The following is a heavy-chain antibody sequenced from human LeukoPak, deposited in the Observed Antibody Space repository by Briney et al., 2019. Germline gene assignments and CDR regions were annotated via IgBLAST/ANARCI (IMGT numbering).Heavy chain of an antibody. Sequence: GGSLRLSCAASGFTFSGYSMNWVRQAPGKGLEWVSSISDSSAYMYYADSVKDRFTISRDNAKNSLYQQMSSLRADDTAVYYCARWFCSGGSCYHDYWGQGTPVTVSS. CDR2: ISDSSAYM. V-gene: IGHV3-21*01. J-gene: IGHJ4*02. D-gene: IGHD2-15*01. CDR3: ARWFCSGGSCYHDY. CDR1: GFTFSGYS.